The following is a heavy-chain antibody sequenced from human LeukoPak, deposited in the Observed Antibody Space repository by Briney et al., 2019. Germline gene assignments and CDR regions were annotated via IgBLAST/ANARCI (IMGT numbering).Heavy chain of an antibody. V-gene: IGHV3-7*01. Sequence: GGSLRLSCAASGFTFSSYWMSWVRQAPGKGLEWVANIKQDGSEKYYVDSVKGRFTISRDNSKNTLYLQMNSLRAEDTAVYYCAKDWSTYYDSSGLLSPPDYWGQGTLVTVSS. D-gene: IGHD3-22*01. J-gene: IGHJ4*02. CDR3: AKDWSTYYDSSGLLSPPDY. CDR1: GFTFSSYW. CDR2: IKQDGSEK.